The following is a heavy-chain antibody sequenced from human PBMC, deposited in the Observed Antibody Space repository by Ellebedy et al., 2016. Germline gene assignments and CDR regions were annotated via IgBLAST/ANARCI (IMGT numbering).Heavy chain of an antibody. CDR2: ISGSGGST. D-gene: IGHD2-8*01. J-gene: IGHJ1*01. Sequence: GGSLRFSCAASGFTFSSYAMSWVRQAPGKGLEWVSAISGSGGSTYYADSVKGRFTISRDNSKNTLYLQMNSLRAEDTAVYYCAITSVLMVAGQKRYFQHWGQGTLVTVSS. CDR1: GFTFSSYA. V-gene: IGHV3-23*01. CDR3: AITSVLMVAGQKRYFQH.